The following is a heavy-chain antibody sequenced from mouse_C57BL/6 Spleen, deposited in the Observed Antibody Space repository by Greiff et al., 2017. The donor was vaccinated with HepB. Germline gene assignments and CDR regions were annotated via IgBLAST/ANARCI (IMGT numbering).Heavy chain of an antibody. D-gene: IGHD2-1*01. CDR1: GFSLTSYG. Sequence: VMLVESGPGLVQPSQSLSITCTVSGFSLTSYGIHWVRQSPGKGLEWLGVIWSGGSTDYNAAFISRLSISKDNSKSQVFFKMNSLQADDTAIYYCARNRIYYGNYVDAMDYWGQGTSVTVSS. CDR2: IWSGGST. CDR3: ARNRIYYGNYVDAMDY. J-gene: IGHJ4*01. V-gene: IGHV2-2*01.